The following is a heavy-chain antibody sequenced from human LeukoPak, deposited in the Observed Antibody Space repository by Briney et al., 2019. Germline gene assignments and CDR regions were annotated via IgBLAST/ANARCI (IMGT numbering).Heavy chain of an antibody. CDR2: IYYSGGT. CDR1: GGSISSGDYY. D-gene: IGHD2-8*01. V-gene: IGHV4-30-4*01. CDR3: ARDSRVWPGGAFDI. Sequence: SETLSLTCTVSGGSISSGDYYWSWIRQPSGKGLEWIGYIYYSGGTYYNPSLKSRVTISVDTSKNQFSLKLSSVTAADTAVYYCARDSRVWPGGAFDIWGQGTMVTVSS. J-gene: IGHJ3*02.